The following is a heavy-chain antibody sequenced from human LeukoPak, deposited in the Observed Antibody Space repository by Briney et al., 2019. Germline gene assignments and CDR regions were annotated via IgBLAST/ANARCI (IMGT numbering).Heavy chain of an antibody. CDR3: ARYGQYGSGSYYIDY. CDR2: ISSSGSTI. J-gene: IGHJ4*02. V-gene: IGHV3-11*01. CDR1: GFTFSDYY. D-gene: IGHD3-10*01. Sequence: GGSLRLSCAASGFTFSDYYMSWIRQAPGKGLEWASYISSSGSTIYYADSVKGRFTISRDNAKNSLYLQMNSLRAEDTAVYYCARYGQYGSGSYYIDYWGQGTLVTVSS.